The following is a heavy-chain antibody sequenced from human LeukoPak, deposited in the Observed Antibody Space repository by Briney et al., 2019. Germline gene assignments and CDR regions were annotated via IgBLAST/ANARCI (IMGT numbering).Heavy chain of an antibody. J-gene: IGHJ5*02. CDR2: IYYSGST. V-gene: IGHV4-59*01. D-gene: IGHD2-2*01. CDR1: GGSISSYY. CDR3: ARGVVVPAARSRFDP. Sequence: PSETLSLTCTVSGGSISSYYWSWIRQPPGKGLEWIGYIYYSGSTNYNPSLKSRVTISVDTSKNQFSLKLSSVTAADTAVYYCARGVVVPAARSRFDPWGQGTLVTVSS.